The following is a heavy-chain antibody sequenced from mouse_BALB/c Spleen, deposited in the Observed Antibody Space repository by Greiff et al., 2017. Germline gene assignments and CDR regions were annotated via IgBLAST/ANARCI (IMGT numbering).Heavy chain of an antibody. J-gene: IGHJ3*01. D-gene: IGHD4-1*01. CDR2: ISYSGST. V-gene: IGHV3-2*02. CDR1: GYSITSDYA. Sequence: EVKLQESGPGLVKPSQSLSLTCTVTGYSITSDYAWNWIRQFPGNKLEWMGYISYSGSTSYNPSLKSRISITRDTSKNQFFLQLNSVTTEDTATYYCARSGDWDGFAYWGQGTLVTVSA. CDR3: ARSGDWDGFAY.